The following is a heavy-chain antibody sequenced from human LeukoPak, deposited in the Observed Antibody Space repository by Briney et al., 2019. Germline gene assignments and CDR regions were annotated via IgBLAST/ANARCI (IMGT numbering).Heavy chain of an antibody. CDR2: IHGSGNT. Sequence: PSDTLSLTCTVSGASISSWYWSWIRQPPGKGLEWIGNIHGSGNTNYNPSLKSRLSMSLDTSRNQFSLKLSSVTAADTAVYYCARVTQLWPGVYFDYWGQGTLVTVSS. D-gene: IGHD5-18*01. J-gene: IGHJ4*02. CDR1: GASISSWY. V-gene: IGHV4-59*12. CDR3: ARVTQLWPGVYFDY.